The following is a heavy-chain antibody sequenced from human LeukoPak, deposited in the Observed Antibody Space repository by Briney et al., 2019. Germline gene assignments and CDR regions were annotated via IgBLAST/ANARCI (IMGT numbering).Heavy chain of an antibody. Sequence: SETLSLTCAVYGGSFSGYYWSWIRQPPGKGLEWIGEINHSGSTNYNPSLKSRVTISVDTSKNQFSLKLSSVTAADTAVYYCARGRHAIYDFWSGYSHDAFDIWGQGAMVTVSS. V-gene: IGHV4-34*01. D-gene: IGHD3-3*01. CDR3: ARGRHAIYDFWSGYSHDAFDI. J-gene: IGHJ3*02. CDR2: INHSGST. CDR1: GGSFSGYY.